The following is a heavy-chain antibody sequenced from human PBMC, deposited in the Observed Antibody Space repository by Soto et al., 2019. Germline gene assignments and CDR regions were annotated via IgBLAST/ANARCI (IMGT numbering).Heavy chain of an antibody. J-gene: IGHJ4*02. V-gene: IGHV3-33*01. Sequence: GGSLRLSCAASGFTFSSYGMHWVRQAPGKGLEWVAVIWYDGSNKYYADSVKGRFTISRDNSKNTLYLQMNSLRAEDTAVYYCAREEWLRFVLDYWGQGPLVTVSS. CDR2: IWYDGSNK. CDR1: GFTFSSYG. CDR3: AREEWLRFVLDY. D-gene: IGHD5-12*01.